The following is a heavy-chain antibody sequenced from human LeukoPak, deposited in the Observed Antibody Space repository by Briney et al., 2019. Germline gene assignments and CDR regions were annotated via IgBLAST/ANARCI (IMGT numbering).Heavy chain of an antibody. CDR3: ARAEGYRYGKFDY. CDR1: GGTFSSYA. Sequence: SVKVSCKASGGTFSSYAISWVRQAPGQGLEWMGRIIPIFGTANYAQKFQGRVTTTTDESTSTAYMELSSLRSEDTAVYYCARAEGYRYGKFDYWGQGTLVTVSS. J-gene: IGHJ4*02. CDR2: IIPIFGTA. D-gene: IGHD5-18*01. V-gene: IGHV1-69*05.